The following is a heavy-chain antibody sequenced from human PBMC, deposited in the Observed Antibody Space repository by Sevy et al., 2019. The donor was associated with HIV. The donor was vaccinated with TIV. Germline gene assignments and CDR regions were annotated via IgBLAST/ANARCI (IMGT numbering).Heavy chain of an antibody. CDR1: GFTFSSYS. CDR2: ISSSSSTI. D-gene: IGHD4-17*01. CDR3: ARDSYGDYRYWYFDL. Sequence: GSLRLSCAASGFTFSSYSMNWVRQAPGKGLEWVSYISSSSSTIYYADSVKGRFTISRDNAKNSLYLQMNSLRAEDTAVYYCARDSYGDYRYWYFDLWGRGTLVTVSS. J-gene: IGHJ2*01. V-gene: IGHV3-48*01.